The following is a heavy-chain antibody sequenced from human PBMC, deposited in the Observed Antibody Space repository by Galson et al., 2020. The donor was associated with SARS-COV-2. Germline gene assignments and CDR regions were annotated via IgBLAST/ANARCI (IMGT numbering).Heavy chain of an antibody. D-gene: IGHD2-21*01. CDR3: ARLDAYGPGY. J-gene: IGHJ4*02. Sequence: TGGSLRLSCAASGFTFSNYEMNWVRQAPGKGLEWVSYISSSGRTIHYADSVKGRFTISRDNAKSSQSLQMNSLRAEDTAVYYCARLDAYGPGYWGQGILFTVAS. V-gene: IGHV3-48*03. CDR1: GFTFSNYE. CDR2: ISSSGRTI.